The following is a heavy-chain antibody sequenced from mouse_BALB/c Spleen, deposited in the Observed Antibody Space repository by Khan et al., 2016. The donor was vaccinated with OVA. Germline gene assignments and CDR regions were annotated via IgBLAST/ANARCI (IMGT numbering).Heavy chain of an antibody. D-gene: IGHD1-1*01. Sequence: EVQLQESGPGLVKPSQSLSLTCTVTGYSIPSDYAWNWIRQFPGNKLEWMGYISYSGRTSYNPSLKSRISITRATTKNPFLLQLNSVTTEDTATYYCARSVTITTVVATDFDYWGQGTTLTVSS. CDR1: GYSIPSDYA. J-gene: IGHJ2*01. V-gene: IGHV3-2*02. CDR3: ARSVTITTVVATDFDY. CDR2: ISYSGRT.